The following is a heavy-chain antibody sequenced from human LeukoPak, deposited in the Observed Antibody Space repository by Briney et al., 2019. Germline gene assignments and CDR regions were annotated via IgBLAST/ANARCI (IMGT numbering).Heavy chain of an antibody. J-gene: IGHJ4*02. Sequence: SQTLSLTCAVYGGSFSYYYWSWIRQPPGKGLEWIGEINHSGITNYNPSLKSRVTISADTSKNQFSLKLTSVTAADTAVYYCANPARDFADSGAITWWGQGTLVTVSS. CDR1: GGSFSYYY. V-gene: IGHV4-34*01. CDR2: INHSGIT. D-gene: IGHD4-17*01. CDR3: ANPARDFADSGAITW.